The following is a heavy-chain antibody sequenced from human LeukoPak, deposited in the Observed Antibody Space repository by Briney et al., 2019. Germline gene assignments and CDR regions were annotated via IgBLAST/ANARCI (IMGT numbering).Heavy chain of an antibody. CDR1: GFTFSSYA. CDR2: ISSNGGST. D-gene: IGHD3-22*01. CDR3: AKVDYYYDSSGYYSGQFDY. V-gene: IGHV3-64*01. J-gene: IGHJ4*02. Sequence: GGSLRLSCAASGFTFSSYAMHWVRQAPGKGLEYVSAISSNGGSTYYANSVKGRFTISRDNSKNTLYLQMNSLRAEDTAVYYCAKVDYYYDSSGYYSGQFDYWGQGTLVTVSS.